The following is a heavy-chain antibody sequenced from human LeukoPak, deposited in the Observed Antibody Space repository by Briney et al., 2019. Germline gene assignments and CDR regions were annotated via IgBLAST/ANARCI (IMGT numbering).Heavy chain of an antibody. D-gene: IGHD5-18*01. CDR3: ARGIYSYGYDFDY. CDR1: GGTFSSYA. Sequence: GSSVKVSCKASGGTFSSYAISWVRQAPGQGLEWMGGIIPIFGTANYAQKFQGRVTITADKSTSTAYMELSSLRSEDMAVYYCARGIYSYGYDFDYWGQGTLVTVSS. CDR2: IIPIFGTA. J-gene: IGHJ4*02. V-gene: IGHV1-69*06.